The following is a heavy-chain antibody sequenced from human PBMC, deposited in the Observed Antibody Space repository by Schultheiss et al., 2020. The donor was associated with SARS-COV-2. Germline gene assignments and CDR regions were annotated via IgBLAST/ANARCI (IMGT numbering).Heavy chain of an antibody. CDR2: ISYDGSNK. D-gene: IGHD6-13*01. Sequence: GGSLRLSCAASGFTFSNYGMHWVRQAPGKGLEWVAVISYDGSNKYYADSVKGRFTISRDNSKNTLYLQMNSLRAEDTAVYYCAKDSDSSSWYLGHWGQGTLVTVSS. CDR1: GFTFSNYG. J-gene: IGHJ4*02. V-gene: IGHV3-30*18. CDR3: AKDSDSSSWYLGH.